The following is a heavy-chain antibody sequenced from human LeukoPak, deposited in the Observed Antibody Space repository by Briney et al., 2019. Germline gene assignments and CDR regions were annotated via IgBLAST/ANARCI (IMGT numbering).Heavy chain of an antibody. V-gene: IGHV4-39*01. J-gene: IGHJ5*02. D-gene: IGHD4-17*01. Sequence: SETLSLTCTVSGGSISSSSYYWGWIRQPPGKGLEWIGSIYYSGSTYYNPSLKSRVTISVDTSKNQFSLKLSSVTAADTAVYYCARSYGDHWFDPWGQGTLVTVSS. CDR2: IYYSGST. CDR3: ARSYGDHWFDP. CDR1: GGSISSSSYY.